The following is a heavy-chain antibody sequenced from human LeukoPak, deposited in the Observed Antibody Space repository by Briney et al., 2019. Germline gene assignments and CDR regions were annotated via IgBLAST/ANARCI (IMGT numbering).Heavy chain of an antibody. CDR2: ISPDGSDT. CDR1: GFTFTNYP. Sequence: GGSLRLXCAASGFTFTNYPMTWVRQAPGKGLEWVSAISPDGSDTKYADSVKGRSTISRDNSKNTLFLQMNSLRVEDTAVYYCTKDWSAAYWGQGTLVTVSS. J-gene: IGHJ4*02. V-gene: IGHV3-23*01. D-gene: IGHD2-15*01. CDR3: TKDWSAAY.